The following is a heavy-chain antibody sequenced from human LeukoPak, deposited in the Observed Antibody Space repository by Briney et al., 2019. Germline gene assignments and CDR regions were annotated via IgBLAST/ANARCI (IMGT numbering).Heavy chain of an antibody. CDR3: ARVAAAGHIPFVT. CDR1: GGSISSGGYY. J-gene: IGHJ4*02. Sequence: PSQTLSLSCTVSGGSISSGGYYWSWIRQHPGKGLEWIGYIYYSGSTYYNPSLKSRVTISVDTSKNQFSLKLGSVTAADTAVYYCARVAAAGHIPFVTRGPGNLVTVSS. CDR2: IYYSGST. D-gene: IGHD6-13*01. V-gene: IGHV4-31*03.